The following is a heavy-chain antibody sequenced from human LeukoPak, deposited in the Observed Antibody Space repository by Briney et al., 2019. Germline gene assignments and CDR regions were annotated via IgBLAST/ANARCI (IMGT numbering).Heavy chain of an antibody. Sequence: GASVKVSCKASGYTFTSYDINWVRQATGQGLEWMGWMNPNSGNTGYAQKFQGRVTMTRNTSISTAYMELSSLRSEDTAVCYCAREGITGTTLVYWGQGTLVTVSS. V-gene: IGHV1-8*01. CDR2: MNPNSGNT. CDR3: AREGITGTTLVY. J-gene: IGHJ4*02. CDR1: GYTFTSYD. D-gene: IGHD1-7*01.